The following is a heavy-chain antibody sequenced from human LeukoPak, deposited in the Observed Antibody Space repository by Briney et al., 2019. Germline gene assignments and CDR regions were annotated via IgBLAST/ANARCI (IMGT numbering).Heavy chain of an antibody. V-gene: IGHV1-18*01. Sequence: GASVKVSCKASGYTFTSYGISWVRQAPGQGLEWMGWISAYNGNTNYAQKLQGRVTMTTDTSTSTAYMELRSLRSDDTAVYYCARAEYSGSHWGDNYYYYMDVWGKGTTVTISS. J-gene: IGHJ6*03. CDR1: GYTFTSYG. D-gene: IGHD1-26*01. CDR2: ISAYNGNT. CDR3: ARAEYSGSHWGDNYYYYMDV.